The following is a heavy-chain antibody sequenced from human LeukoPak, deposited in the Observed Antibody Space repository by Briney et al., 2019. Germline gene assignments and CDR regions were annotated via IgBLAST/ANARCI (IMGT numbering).Heavy chain of an antibody. CDR1: GGSISSYY. V-gene: IGHV4-59*12. Sequence: SETLSLTCTVSGGSISSYYWSWIRQPPGKGLEWIGEINHSGSTNYNPSLKSRVTMSVDTSKNQFSLKLSSVTAADTAVHYCARETLEYSSSWYKAGLYYYYYYMDVWGKGTTVTISS. D-gene: IGHD6-13*01. CDR2: INHSGST. CDR3: ARETLEYSSSWYKAGLYYYYYYMDV. J-gene: IGHJ6*03.